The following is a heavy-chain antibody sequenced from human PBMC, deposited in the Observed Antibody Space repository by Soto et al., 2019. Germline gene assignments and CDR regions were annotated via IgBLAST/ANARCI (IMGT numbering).Heavy chain of an antibody. CDR3: ARHSRSYLNRPTDY. D-gene: IGHD1-26*01. Sequence: SETLSLTCTVSGGSISSSSHYWGWIRQPPGKGLEWIGSIYSYGNTYYNPSLRSRVTISVDTSQDQFSLKLNSVTAADTAVYYCARHSRSYLNRPTDYWGQGTQVTVSS. V-gene: IGHV4-39*01. CDR1: GGSISSSSHY. J-gene: IGHJ4*02. CDR2: IYSYGNT.